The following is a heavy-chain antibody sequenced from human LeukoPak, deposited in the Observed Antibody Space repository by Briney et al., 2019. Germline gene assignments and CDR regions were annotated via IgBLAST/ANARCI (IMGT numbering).Heavy chain of an antibody. D-gene: IGHD3-22*01. V-gene: IGHV1-18*01. J-gene: IGHJ3*02. CDR3: ARDYYYDSSGPVSYDAFDI. CDR2: ISAYNGNT. CDR1: GYTFTSYG. Sequence: ASVKVPCKASGYTFTSYGISWVRQAPGQGLEWMGWISAYNGNTNYAQKLQGRVTMTTDTSTSTAYMELRSLRSDDTAVYYCARDYYYDSSGPVSYDAFDIWGQGTMVTVSS.